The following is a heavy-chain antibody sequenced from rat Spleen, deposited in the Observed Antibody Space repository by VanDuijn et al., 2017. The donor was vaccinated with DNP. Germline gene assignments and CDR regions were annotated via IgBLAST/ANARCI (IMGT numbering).Heavy chain of an antibody. CDR3: TNDWELYY. Sequence: EVQLVESGGGLVQPGRSLKLSCVTSGFTFSNYWMNWIRQTPGKGLEWVASIAKTGDNTYYPDSVKGRFTISRDNAKNTLYLQMNSLRSEDTATYYCTNDWELYYWGQGVMVTVSS. V-gene: IGHV5-31*01. CDR2: IAKTGDNT. D-gene: IGHD5-1*01. J-gene: IGHJ2*01. CDR1: GFTFSNYW.